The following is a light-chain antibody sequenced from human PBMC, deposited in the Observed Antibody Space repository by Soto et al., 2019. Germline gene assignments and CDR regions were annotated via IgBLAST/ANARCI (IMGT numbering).Light chain of an antibody. CDR3: SSYTMRSALGV. CDR2: DVS. Sequence: QSALTQPASVSGSPGQSITISCTGTSSDVGGYNYVSRYQQHPGKAPKLMIYDVSNRPSGVSNRFSGSKSGNTASLTISGRDAEDEADYYCSSYTMRSALGVFGTGTK. V-gene: IGLV2-14*01. CDR1: SSDVGGYNY. J-gene: IGLJ1*01.